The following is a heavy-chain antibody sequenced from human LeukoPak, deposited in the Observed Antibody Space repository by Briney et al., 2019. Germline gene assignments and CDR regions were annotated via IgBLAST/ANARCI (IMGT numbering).Heavy chain of an antibody. V-gene: IGHV3-33*01. CDR2: IWYDGSNK. CDR3: ARDREWELPDY. Sequence: TGRSLRLSCAASVFTLSSYCMLWVRQALCKGLEWVAVIWYDGSNKYYADSVKGRFTISRDNSKNTLYLQMNSLRAEDTAVYYCARDREWELPDYWGQGTLVTVSS. D-gene: IGHD1-26*01. CDR1: VFTLSSYC. J-gene: IGHJ4*02.